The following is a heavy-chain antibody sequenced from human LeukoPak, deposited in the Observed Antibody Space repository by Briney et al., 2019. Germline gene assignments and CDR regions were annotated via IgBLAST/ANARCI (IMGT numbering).Heavy chain of an antibody. D-gene: IGHD6-19*01. CDR2: INSDGSST. J-gene: IGHJ6*03. V-gene: IGHV3-74*01. Sequence: GGSLRLSCAASGFTFSSYWMHWVRQAPGKGLVWVSRINSDGSSTSYADSVKGRFTISRDNAKNTLYLQMNSLRAEDTAVYYCARSAYSSGWVNYYYYYMDVWGKGTTVTVSS. CDR1: GFTFSSYW. CDR3: ARSAYSSGWVNYYYYYMDV.